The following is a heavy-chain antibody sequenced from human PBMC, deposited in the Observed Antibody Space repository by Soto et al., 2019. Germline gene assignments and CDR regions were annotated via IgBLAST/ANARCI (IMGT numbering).Heavy chain of an antibody. D-gene: IGHD6-13*01. J-gene: IGHJ5*02. Sequence: LSLTCAVYGGSFSGYYWSWIRQPPGKGLEWIGEINHSGSTNYNPPLKSRVTISVDTSKNQFSLKLSSVTAADTAVYYCARGYRIAAGVSWFDPWGQGTLVTVSS. CDR1: GGSFSGYY. CDR2: INHSGST. V-gene: IGHV4-34*01. CDR3: ARGYRIAAGVSWFDP.